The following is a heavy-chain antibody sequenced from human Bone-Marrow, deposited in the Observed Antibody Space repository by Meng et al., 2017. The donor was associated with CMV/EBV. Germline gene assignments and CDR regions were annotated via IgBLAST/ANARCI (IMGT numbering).Heavy chain of an antibody. D-gene: IGHD2-2*01. CDR1: GFTFSTSA. Sequence: GESLKISCVASGFTFSTSAMHWVRQAPGKGLEWVAVISYDGDKKYYGDSVTGRFSISRDNPMKTLYLEMSTLRTEDTAVYFCARAPNLGYCSSTICPDPYFDYWGQGTLVTVSS. CDR2: ISYDGDKK. J-gene: IGHJ4*02. V-gene: IGHV3-30-3*01. CDR3: ARAPNLGYCSSTICPDPYFDY.